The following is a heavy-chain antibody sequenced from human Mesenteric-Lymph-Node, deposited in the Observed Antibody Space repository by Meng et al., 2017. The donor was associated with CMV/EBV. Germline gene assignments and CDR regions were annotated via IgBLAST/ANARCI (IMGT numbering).Heavy chain of an antibody. V-gene: IGHV1-69*13. J-gene: IGHJ6*02. D-gene: IGHD3-3*01. Sequence: SVKVSCKASGGTFSSYAISWVRQAPGQGLEWMGGIIPIFGTANYAQRFQGRVTIASDESTTTAYMKLSSLRSEDTAVYYCARSVLSVELEWLPYYYYYYAMDVWGQGTTVTVSS. CDR2: IIPIFGTA. CDR1: GGTFSSYA. CDR3: ARSVLSVELEWLPYYYYYYAMDV.